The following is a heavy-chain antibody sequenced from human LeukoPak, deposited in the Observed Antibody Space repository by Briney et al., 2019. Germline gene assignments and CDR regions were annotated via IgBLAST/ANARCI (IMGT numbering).Heavy chain of an antibody. CDR3: AKRANLNYYDTSLLGT. J-gene: IGHJ5*02. CDR1: VFTFSSYG. V-gene: IGHV3-30*02. D-gene: IGHD3-22*01. Sequence: PGGSLRLSCPASVFTFSSYGMHWVRQPPSKGLDWVALIRYDGSNKYYADSVKGRFPIYRDNSKNTLYLQMNSLRDEDTAVYYCAKRANLNYYDTSLLGTWGQGTLVTVSS. CDR2: IRYDGSNK.